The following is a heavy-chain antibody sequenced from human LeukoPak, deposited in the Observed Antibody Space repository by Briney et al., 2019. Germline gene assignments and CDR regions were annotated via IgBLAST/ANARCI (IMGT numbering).Heavy chain of an antibody. CDR3: TRTHRSVVVTAMPDY. CDR2: ISSKAYGGTT. D-gene: IGHD2-21*02. J-gene: IGHJ4*02. V-gene: IGHV3-49*03. Sequence: GGSPRLSCTASGFTFGDYAMSWFRQAPGKGLEWVGFISSKAYGGTTEYAASVKGRFTLSRDDSKSIAYLQMNSLKTEDTAVYYCTRTHRSVVVTAMPDYWGQGTLVTVSS. CDR1: GFTFGDYA.